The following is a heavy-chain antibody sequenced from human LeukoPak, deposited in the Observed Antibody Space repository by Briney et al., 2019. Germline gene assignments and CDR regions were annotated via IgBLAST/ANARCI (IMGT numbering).Heavy chain of an antibody. CDR1: GFTFNSFE. CDR3: ARINGQRTSIDY. Sequence: PGGSLRLSCLASGFTFNSFEITWVRQAPGKGLEWVSYISSSGGATYYAESMKGRFTISRDNAKNSVFLQMNGLRPSDTSVYYCARINGQRTSIDYWGQGTLVTVSS. V-gene: IGHV3-48*03. J-gene: IGHJ4*02. CDR2: ISSSGGAT. D-gene: IGHD6-25*01.